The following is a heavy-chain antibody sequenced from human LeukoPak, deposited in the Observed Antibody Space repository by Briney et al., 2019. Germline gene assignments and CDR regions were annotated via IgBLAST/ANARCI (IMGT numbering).Heavy chain of an antibody. D-gene: IGHD3-3*01. Sequence: GGSLRLSCAASGFTFSRFWMSWVRQAPGKGLEWVANIKQDGSEKYYVDSVKGRFTISRDNARNSVYLQMNSLRAEDTAVYYCARDHLTTIFGVLIFNAIDFWGQGTLVAVSS. CDR3: ARDHLTTIFGVLIFNAIDF. CDR1: GFTFSRFW. CDR2: IKQDGSEK. J-gene: IGHJ4*02. V-gene: IGHV3-7*01.